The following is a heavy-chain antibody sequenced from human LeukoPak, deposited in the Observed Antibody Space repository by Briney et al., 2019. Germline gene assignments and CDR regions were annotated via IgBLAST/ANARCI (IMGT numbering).Heavy chain of an antibody. CDR1: GGSISSSSYY. V-gene: IGHV4-39*01. CDR3: ARRNGYCSSTSCSEPFDY. Sequence: PSETLSLTCTVSGGSISSSSYYWGWIRQPPGKGLEWIGSIYYSGSTYYNPSLKSRVTISVDTSKNQFSLKLSSVTAADTAVYYCARRNGYCSSTSCSEPFDYWGQGTLVTVSS. D-gene: IGHD2-2*03. J-gene: IGHJ4*02. CDR2: IYYSGST.